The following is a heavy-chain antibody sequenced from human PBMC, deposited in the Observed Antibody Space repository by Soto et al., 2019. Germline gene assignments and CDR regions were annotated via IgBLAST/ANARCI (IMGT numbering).Heavy chain of an antibody. CDR3: AREYYYDSSGWAASDAFDI. D-gene: IGHD3-22*01. CDR2: TYYRSKWYN. CDR1: GESVSSNSAA. J-gene: IGHJ3*02. V-gene: IGHV6-1*01. Sequence: SQTLSLTCAISGESVSSNSAAWNWIRQSPSRSLEWLGRTYYRSKWYNDYAVSVKSRITINPDTSKNQFSLQLNSVTPEDTAVYYCAREYYYDSSGWAASDAFDIWGQGTMVTVSS.